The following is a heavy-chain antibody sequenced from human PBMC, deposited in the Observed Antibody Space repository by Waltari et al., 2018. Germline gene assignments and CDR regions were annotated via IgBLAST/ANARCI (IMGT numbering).Heavy chain of an antibody. D-gene: IGHD3-9*01. Sequence: QVHLVESGGGVVQPGGSLRLSCAASGFSFRSPGMPWVRQAPGKGLQWVSVISYDGRNKYYTDSVKGRFTVSRDNSQNTLHLQMNSLAVEDTAVYYCAREGVILKITDRYFDMWGRGTLVTVSS. CDR3: AREGVILKITDRYFDM. J-gene: IGHJ2*01. V-gene: IGHV3-30*10. CDR1: GFSFRSPG. CDR2: ISYDGRNK.